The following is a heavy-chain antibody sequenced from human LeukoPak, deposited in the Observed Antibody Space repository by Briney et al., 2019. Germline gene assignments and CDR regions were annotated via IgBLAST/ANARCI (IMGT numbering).Heavy chain of an antibody. CDR1: GGSFSGYY. Sequence: SETLSLSCAVYGGSFSGYYWSWIRQPPGKGLEWIGELNHSGSTNYNPSLKSRVTISVDTSKNQFSLKLSSVTAADTAVYYLARGYSDVVVPHGNWFDPWGQGTLVTVSS. CDR2: LNHSGST. D-gene: IGHD2-2*01. V-gene: IGHV4-34*01. J-gene: IGHJ5*02. CDR3: ARGYSDVVVPHGNWFDP.